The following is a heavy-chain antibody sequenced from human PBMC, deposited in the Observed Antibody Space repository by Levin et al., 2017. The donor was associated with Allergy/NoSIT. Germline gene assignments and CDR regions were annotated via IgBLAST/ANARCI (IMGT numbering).Heavy chain of an antibody. D-gene: IGHD3-10*01. CDR2: IYTSGST. CDR3: ARETGSSEVRAFDT. J-gene: IGHJ3*02. V-gene: IGHV4-4*07. CDR1: GGSISNYF. Sequence: SETLSLTYTVSGGSISNYFWSWIRQPAGKGLEWIGRIYTSGSTNYNPSLKSRITMSVDTSKNQVSLNLSSVTAAEAAVYYCARETGSSEVRAFDTWGQGTMVTVSS.